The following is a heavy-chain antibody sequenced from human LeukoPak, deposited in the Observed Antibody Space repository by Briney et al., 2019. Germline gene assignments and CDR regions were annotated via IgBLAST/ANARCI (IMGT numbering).Heavy chain of an antibody. Sequence: ASVKVSCKASEYTLTAYYIHLVRQAPGQGLEWMAWINPNSGGTNVGQKFQGRVTMTRDTSTNAVYMELSSLSSGDTAVYYCARGAEKCNKSVCFTDYYMDIWGKGTTVTVPS. J-gene: IGHJ6*03. D-gene: IGHD2-8*01. CDR2: INPNSGGT. V-gene: IGHV1-2*02. CDR1: EYTLTAYY. CDR3: ARGAEKCNKSVCFTDYYMDI.